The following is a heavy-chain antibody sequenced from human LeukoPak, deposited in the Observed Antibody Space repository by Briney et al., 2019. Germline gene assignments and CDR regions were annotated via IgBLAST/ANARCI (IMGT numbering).Heavy chain of an antibody. V-gene: IGHV6-1*01. D-gene: IGHD2-15*01. Sequence: SQTLSLTCAISGDSVSSNIAAWNWIRQSPSRGLEWLGRTYYRSRWYNDYAAPVRSLLIINPDTSKHQFSLHLNSMTPEDTAVYFCSRDQDGMDVWGQGTTVTVSS. CDR2: TYYRSRWYN. J-gene: IGHJ6*02. CDR1: GDSVSSNIAA. CDR3: SRDQDGMDV.